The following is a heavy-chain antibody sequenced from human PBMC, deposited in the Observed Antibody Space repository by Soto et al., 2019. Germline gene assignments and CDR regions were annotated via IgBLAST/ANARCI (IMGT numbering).Heavy chain of an antibody. CDR2: IWYDGSNK. CDR1: GFTFSSYG. Sequence: QVQLVESGGGVVQPGRSLRLSCAASGFTFSSYGMHWVRQAPGKGLEWVAVIWYDGSNKYYADSVKGRFTISRDNSKNTLYLQMNSRRAADTAVYYCARDLQCGGDCPLLGMDVWGQGTKVTVSS. V-gene: IGHV3-33*01. D-gene: IGHD2-21*02. J-gene: IGHJ6*02. CDR3: ARDLQCGGDCPLLGMDV.